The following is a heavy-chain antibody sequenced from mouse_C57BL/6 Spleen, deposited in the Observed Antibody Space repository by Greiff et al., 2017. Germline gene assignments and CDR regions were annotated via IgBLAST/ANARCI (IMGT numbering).Heavy chain of an antibody. J-gene: IGHJ4*01. CDR2: IYPGGGYT. D-gene: IGHD2-1*01. V-gene: IGHV1-63*01. Sequence: QVQLKESGAELVRPGTSVKMSCKASGYTFTNYWIGWAKQRPGHGLEWIGDIYPGGGYTNYNEKFKGKATLTADKSSSTAYMQFSSLTSEDSAIYYCARSDGNYAMDYWGQGTSVTVSS. CDR3: ARSDGNYAMDY. CDR1: GYTFTNYW.